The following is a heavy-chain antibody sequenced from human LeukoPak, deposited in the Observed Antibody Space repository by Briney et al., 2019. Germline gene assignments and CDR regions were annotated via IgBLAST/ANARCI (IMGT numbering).Heavy chain of an antibody. J-gene: IGHJ6*03. Sequence: SETLSLTCTVSGGSTSDYYWSWSRQPPGKGLEWIGYISYSGITNYNPSLKSRVTISVDTSKNQFSLKLNSVTAADTAVYYCARSWTIYDPMDVWGKGTTVTVSS. V-gene: IGHV4-59*01. CDR1: GGSTSDYY. CDR2: ISYSGIT. D-gene: IGHD5/OR15-5a*01. CDR3: ARSWTIYDPMDV.